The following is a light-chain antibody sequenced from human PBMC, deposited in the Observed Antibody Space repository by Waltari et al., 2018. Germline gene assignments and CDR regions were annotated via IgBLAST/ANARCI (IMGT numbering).Light chain of an antibody. V-gene: IGKV3-11*01. CDR3: QQRNNWQIT. Sequence: EIVFTQSPATLSLSPGERATLSCSASQSIRAYLAWYQQRPGQAPRLLIYDASNRATGIPARFSGSGSGTDFTLTISSLEPEDFAVYDCQQRNNWQITFGQGTRLEIK. CDR2: DAS. J-gene: IGKJ5*01. CDR1: QSIRAY.